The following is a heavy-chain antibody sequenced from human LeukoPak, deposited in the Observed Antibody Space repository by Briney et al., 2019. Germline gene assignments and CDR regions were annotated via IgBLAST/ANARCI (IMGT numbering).Heavy chain of an antibody. Sequence: GGSLRLSSAASGFTFSSQAMSWVRQAPGKGLQWVSALTGSGGSTYYADSVKGRFTISRDNSRNTLYLQMNSLRAEDTAVYYCAKMDGAAGAFDIWGQGTMVTVSS. D-gene: IGHD6-25*01. CDR1: GFTFSSQA. J-gene: IGHJ3*02. CDR2: LTGSGGST. V-gene: IGHV3-23*01. CDR3: AKMDGAAGAFDI.